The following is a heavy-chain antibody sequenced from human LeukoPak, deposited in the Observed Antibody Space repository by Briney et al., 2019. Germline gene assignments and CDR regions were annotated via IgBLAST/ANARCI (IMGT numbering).Heavy chain of an antibody. D-gene: IGHD3-22*01. CDR2: IYYSGST. CDR3: AREVVVITDDAFDI. Sequence: SETLSLTCTVSGGSISSYYWSWIRQPPGKGLEWLGYIYYSGSTNYNPSLKSRVTISVDTSKNQFSLKLSSVTAADTAVYYCAREVVVITDDAFDIWGQGTMVTVSS. J-gene: IGHJ3*02. V-gene: IGHV4-59*01. CDR1: GGSISSYY.